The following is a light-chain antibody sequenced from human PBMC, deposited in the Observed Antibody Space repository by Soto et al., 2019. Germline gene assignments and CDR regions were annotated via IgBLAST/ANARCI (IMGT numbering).Light chain of an antibody. J-gene: IGKJ1*01. Sequence: EIVLTQSPVTLSLSPGERAALSCRASQSVSNIYLAWYQQKPGQAPRLLIHGASNRATGIPDRFTGSGSGTDFTLTIDRLEPEDFAVYFCHQYGGSPPTFGQGTKVDIK. CDR3: HQYGGSPPT. CDR2: GAS. V-gene: IGKV3-20*01. CDR1: QSVSNIY.